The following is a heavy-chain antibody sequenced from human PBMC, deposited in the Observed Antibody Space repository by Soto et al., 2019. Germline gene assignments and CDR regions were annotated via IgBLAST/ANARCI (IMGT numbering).Heavy chain of an antibody. CDR3: ARGDGYNYDSFYFFYYYMDV. V-gene: IGHV3-64*01. CDR2: IRSNGGNT. D-gene: IGHD5-18*01. J-gene: IGHJ6*03. Sequence: GGSLRLSCAASGFSFSSYAMHWVRQAPGKGLEYVSAIRSNGGNTYYANSVKGRFIISRDNSKNTLYLQMGSLRAEDMAVYYCARGDGYNYDSFYFFYYYMDVWGKGTTVTVSS. CDR1: GFSFSSYA.